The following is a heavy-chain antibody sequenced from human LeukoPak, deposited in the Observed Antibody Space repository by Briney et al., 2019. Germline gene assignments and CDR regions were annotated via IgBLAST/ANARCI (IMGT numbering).Heavy chain of an antibody. CDR2: IYYSGTT. CDR1: GGSISSSTYY. J-gene: IGHJ5*02. Sequence: SETLSLTRTVSGGSISSSTYYWDWIRQPPGEGLEWIGSIYYSGTTYYNPSLKSRVTISVDTSKNQFFLKLTSVTAADTAVYYCARRVNRKDWFDPWGQGTLVTVSS. V-gene: IGHV4-39*01. CDR3: ARRVNRKDWFDP.